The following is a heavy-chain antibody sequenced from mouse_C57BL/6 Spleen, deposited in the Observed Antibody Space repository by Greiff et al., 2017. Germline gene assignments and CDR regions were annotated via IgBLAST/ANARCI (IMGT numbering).Heavy chain of an antibody. Sequence: VQLQQSGAELVRPGASVTLSCKASGYTFTDYEMHWVKQTPVHGLEWIGAIDPETGGTAYNQKFKGKAILTADKYSSPAYMQLLSLTSADSAFYSCTRDGKGYFDYWGQGTPLTVSS. CDR1: GYTFTDYE. CDR3: TRDGKGYFDY. J-gene: IGHJ2*01. V-gene: IGHV1-15*01. D-gene: IGHD2-1*01. CDR2: IDPETGGT.